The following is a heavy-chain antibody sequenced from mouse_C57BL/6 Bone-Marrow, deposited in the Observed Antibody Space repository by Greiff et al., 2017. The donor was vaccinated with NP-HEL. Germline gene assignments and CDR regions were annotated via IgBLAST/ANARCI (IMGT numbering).Heavy chain of an antibody. J-gene: IGHJ2*01. CDR1: GFTFSSYG. D-gene: IGHD1-1*01. Sequence: EVQGVESGGDLVKPGGSLKLSCAASGFTFSSYGMSWVRQTPDKRLEWVATISSGGSYTYYPDSVKGRFTISRDNAKNTLYLQMSSLKSEDTAMYYCASHPYYSKDYWGQGTTLTVSS. V-gene: IGHV5-6*01. CDR2: ISSGGSYT. CDR3: ASHPYYSKDY.